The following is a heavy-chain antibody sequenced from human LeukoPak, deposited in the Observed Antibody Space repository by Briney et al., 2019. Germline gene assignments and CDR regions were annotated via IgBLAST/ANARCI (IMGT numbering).Heavy chain of an antibody. CDR3: ASGSGSYYYY. CDR2: ISSSSSYI. Sequence: GSLRLSCAASGFTFSSYSMNWVRQAPGKGLEWVSSISSSSSYIYYADSVKGRFTISRDNAKNSLYLQMNSLRAEDTAVYYCASGSGSYYYYWGQGALVTVSS. V-gene: IGHV3-21*01. D-gene: IGHD1-26*01. J-gene: IGHJ4*02. CDR1: GFTFSSYS.